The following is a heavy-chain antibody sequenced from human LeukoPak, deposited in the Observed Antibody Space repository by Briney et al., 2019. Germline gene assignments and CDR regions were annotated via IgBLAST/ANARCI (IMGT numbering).Heavy chain of an antibody. CDR2: INPNSGGT. CDR3: AREVDIVAAGVDY. J-gene: IGHJ4*02. V-gene: IGHV1-2*02. D-gene: IGHD5-12*01. CDR1: GYTFTGYY. Sequence: ASVKVSCKASGYTFTGYYMHWVRQAPGQGLEWMGWINPNSGGTNYAQKFQGRVTMTRDTSISTAHMELSRLRSDDTAVYYCAREVDIVAAGVDYWGQGTLVTVSS.